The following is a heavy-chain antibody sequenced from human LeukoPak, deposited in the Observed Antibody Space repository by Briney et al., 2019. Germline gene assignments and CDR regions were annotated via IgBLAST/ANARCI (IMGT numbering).Heavy chain of an antibody. J-gene: IGHJ3*02. Sequence: SETLSLTCTVSGGSVSSGNYYWSWVRQPAGKGLEWIGRIYTTGTSNYNPSLKSRVTISIDTSNNQFSLELTSVTAADTAVYYCAKKVTDYYDSSGYDAFDIWGQGTMVTVSS. V-gene: IGHV4-61*02. CDR2: IYTTGTS. CDR1: GGSVSSGNYY. CDR3: AKKVTDYYDSSGYDAFDI. D-gene: IGHD3-22*01.